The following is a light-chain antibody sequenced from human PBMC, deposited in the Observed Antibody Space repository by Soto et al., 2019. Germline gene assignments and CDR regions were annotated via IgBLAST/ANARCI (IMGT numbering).Light chain of an antibody. Sequence: DIQMTQSPSSLSASVGDRVTITCRASQGISSYLAWHQQKPGKAPKLLIYAASTLQSGVPSRFSGSGSGTDFTLTISSLEPEDFAVYYCQQRSSWPRLTFGGGTKVDIK. J-gene: IGKJ4*01. CDR1: QGISSY. CDR2: AAS. V-gene: IGKV1-9*01. CDR3: QQRSSWPRLT.